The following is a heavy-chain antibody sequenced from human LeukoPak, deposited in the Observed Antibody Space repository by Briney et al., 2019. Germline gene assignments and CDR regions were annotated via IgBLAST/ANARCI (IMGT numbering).Heavy chain of an antibody. CDR3: AREDYDFFSGGDAFDI. J-gene: IGHJ3*02. D-gene: IGHD3-3*01. CDR1: GYTFISYG. Sequence: ASVKVSCKASGYTFISYGIGWVRQAPGQGLEWMGWISSYNGNTHYAQKFQGRVTLTTDTSTSTAHMELRSLRSDDTAMYYCAREDYDFFSGGDAFDIWGQGTMVTVSS. CDR2: ISSYNGNT. V-gene: IGHV1-18*01.